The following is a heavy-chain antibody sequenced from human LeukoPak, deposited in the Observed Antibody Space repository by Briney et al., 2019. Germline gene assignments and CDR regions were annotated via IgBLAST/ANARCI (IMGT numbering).Heavy chain of an antibody. Sequence: SETLSLTCTVSGGSISSYYWSWIRQPPGKGLEWIGYIYYSGNTNYNPPLKSRVTISVDTSKNQFSLKLSPVTAADTAVYYCARYSSSWYGDWFDPWGQGTLVAVSS. J-gene: IGHJ5*02. CDR2: IYYSGNT. V-gene: IGHV4-59*01. CDR3: ARYSSSWYGDWFDP. D-gene: IGHD6-13*01. CDR1: GGSISSYY.